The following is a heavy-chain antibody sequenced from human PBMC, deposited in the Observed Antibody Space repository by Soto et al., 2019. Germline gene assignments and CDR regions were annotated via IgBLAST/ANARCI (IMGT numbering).Heavy chain of an antibody. D-gene: IGHD3-16*01. CDR1: GYTFTSYA. Sequence: ASVKVSCKASGYTFTSYAMHWVRQAPGQRLEWMGWINAGNGNTKYSQKFQGRVTITRDTSASTAYMELSSLRSEDTAVYYCARTGAYGYYYYGMEVWGQGTTVIVSS. J-gene: IGHJ6*01. V-gene: IGHV1-3*01. CDR2: INAGNGNT. CDR3: ARTGAYGYYYYGMEV.